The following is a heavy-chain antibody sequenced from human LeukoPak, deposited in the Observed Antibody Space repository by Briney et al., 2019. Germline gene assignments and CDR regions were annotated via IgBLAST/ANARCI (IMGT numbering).Heavy chain of an antibody. D-gene: IGHD6-13*01. Sequence: HPGGSLRLSCAASGFTFSSYAMHWVRQAPGKGLEYVSVISSNGNSTFYANSVKGGFTISRDNSKNTLYPQMGSLRAEDMAVYYCARSGSRIAAAGKNYFDYWGQGTLVTVSS. CDR3: ARSGSRIAAAGKNYFDY. CDR1: GFTFSSYA. J-gene: IGHJ4*02. CDR2: ISSNGNST. V-gene: IGHV3-64*01.